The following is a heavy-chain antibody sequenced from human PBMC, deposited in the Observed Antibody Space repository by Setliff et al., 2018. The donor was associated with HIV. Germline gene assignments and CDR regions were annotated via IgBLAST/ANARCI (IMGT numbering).Heavy chain of an antibody. CDR2: IYYSGRTSHSGST. D-gene: IGHD3-22*01. Sequence: PSETLSLTCTVSGDSITRGGYSWTWLRQPPGKALEWVGYIYYSGRTSHSGSTYYNPSVASRMTISGDTSKNQFSLKLTPVTAADTAIYYCARENGWLFGWFDPWGQGTPVTVSS. J-gene: IGHJ5*02. CDR3: ARENGWLFGWFDP. CDR1: GDSITRGGYS. V-gene: IGHV4-30-4*08.